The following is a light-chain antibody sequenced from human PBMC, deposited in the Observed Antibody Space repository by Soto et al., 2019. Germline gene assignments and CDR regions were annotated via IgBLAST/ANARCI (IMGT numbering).Light chain of an antibody. V-gene: IGKV3-11*01. CDR2: DAS. CDR3: QQRSNLPWT. CDR1: QSVSSY. Sequence: IVFTQSPATLSLSPGERATLSCRASQSVSSYLAWYQQKPGQAPRLLIYDASNRATGIPARFSGSGSGTDFTLTISSLEPEDFAVYYCQQRSNLPWTFGQGTKVDIK. J-gene: IGKJ1*01.